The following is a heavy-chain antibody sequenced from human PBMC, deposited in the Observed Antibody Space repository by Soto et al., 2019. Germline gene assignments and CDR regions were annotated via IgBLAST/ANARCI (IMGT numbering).Heavy chain of an antibody. D-gene: IGHD3-3*01. CDR1: GGSFSGYY. V-gene: IGHV4-34*01. CDR3: ARSRRLRFLEWPLDY. CDR2: INHSGST. J-gene: IGHJ4*02. Sequence: QVQLQQWGAGLLKPSETLSLTCAVYGGSFSGYYWSWIRQPPGKGLEWIGEINHSGSTNYNPSLKSRVTILVDPSKNQFSLKLSSVTAADTAVYYCARSRRLRFLEWPLDYWGQGTLVTVSS.